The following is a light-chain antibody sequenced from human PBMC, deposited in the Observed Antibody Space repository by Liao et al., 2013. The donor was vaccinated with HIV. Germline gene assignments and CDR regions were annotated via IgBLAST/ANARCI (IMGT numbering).Light chain of an antibody. CDR3: QTWGXSTVV. CDR2: YDS. Sequence: SYVLTQPPSVSVAPGKTARITCGGNNIGSKSVHWYQQKPGQAPVLVIYYDSDRPSGIPERFSGSNSGNTATLTISRVEXGDXADYYCQTWGXSTVVFGGGTKVTVL. J-gene: IGLJ1*01. CDR1: NIGSKS. V-gene: IGLV3-21*01.